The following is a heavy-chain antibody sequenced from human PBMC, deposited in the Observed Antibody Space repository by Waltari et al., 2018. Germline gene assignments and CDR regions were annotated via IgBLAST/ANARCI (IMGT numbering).Heavy chain of an antibody. Sequence: EVQLVESGGGLVQPGGSLRLSCAASGFTFSSYSMNWVRQAPGKGLEWVSYISSSSSTIYYADSVKGRFTISRDNAKNSLYLQMNSLRAEDTAVYYCARDLSGSYFDYWGQGTLVTLSS. D-gene: IGHD1-26*01. CDR1: GFTFSSYS. CDR2: ISSSSSTI. J-gene: IGHJ4*02. V-gene: IGHV3-48*04. CDR3: ARDLSGSYFDY.